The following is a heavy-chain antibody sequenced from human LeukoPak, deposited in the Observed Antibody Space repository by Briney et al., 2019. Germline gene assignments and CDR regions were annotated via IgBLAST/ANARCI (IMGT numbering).Heavy chain of an antibody. Sequence: WETLSLTCTVSGASFTNHAYYWGWVRQPPGKGLEWIGSLYSSGHTFFNPSLKSRVTISVDTSKNHFSLELSSVTAADTAVYYCASSSDRYSTPHYYFDFWGQGTLVTVSS. D-gene: IGHD6-19*01. J-gene: IGHJ4*02. V-gene: IGHV4-39*02. CDR3: ASSSDRYSTPHYYFDF. CDR2: LYSSGHT. CDR1: GASFTNHAYY.